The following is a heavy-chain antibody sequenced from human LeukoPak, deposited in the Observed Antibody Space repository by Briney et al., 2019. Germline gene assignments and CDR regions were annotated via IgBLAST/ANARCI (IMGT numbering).Heavy chain of an antibody. CDR3: ARSSGEQLVRVVDY. J-gene: IGHJ4*02. V-gene: IGHV1-2*02. CDR1: GYTFTGYY. Sequence: ASVKVSCKASGYTFTGYYMHWVRQAPGQGLEWMGWISPNSGVTNYAQKFQGRVTMTRDTSISTAYMELSRLRSDDTAVYYCARSSGEQLVRVVDYWGQGTLVTVSS. CDR2: ISPNSGVT. D-gene: IGHD6-13*01.